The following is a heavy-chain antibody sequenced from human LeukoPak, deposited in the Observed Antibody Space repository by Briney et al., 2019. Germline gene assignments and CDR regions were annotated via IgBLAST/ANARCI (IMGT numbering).Heavy chain of an antibody. CDR2: IYTSGST. J-gene: IGHJ4*02. Sequence: PSETLSLTCTVSGGSITSSTFYWGWIRQPPGKGLEWIGRIYTSGSTNYNPSLKSRVTMSVDTSKNQFSLKLSSVTAADTAVYYCARYGSGSYGPPYFDYWGQGTLVTVSS. CDR1: GGSITSSTFY. D-gene: IGHD3-10*01. CDR3: ARYGSGSYGPPYFDY. V-gene: IGHV4-39*07.